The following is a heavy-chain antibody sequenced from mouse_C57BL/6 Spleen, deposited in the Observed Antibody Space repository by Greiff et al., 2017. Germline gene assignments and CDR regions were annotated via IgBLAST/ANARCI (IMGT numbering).Heavy chain of an antibody. D-gene: IGHD2-4*01. Sequence: DVKLVESGPELVKPGASVKMSCKASGYTFTDYNMHWVKQSHGKSLEWIGYINPNNGGTSYNQKFKGKTTLTVNKSSSTAYMELRSLTSEDSAVYYCARDYDYSWFAYWGQGTLVTVSA. V-gene: IGHV1-22*01. CDR1: GYTFTDYN. CDR3: ARDYDYSWFAY. CDR2: INPNNGGT. J-gene: IGHJ3*01.